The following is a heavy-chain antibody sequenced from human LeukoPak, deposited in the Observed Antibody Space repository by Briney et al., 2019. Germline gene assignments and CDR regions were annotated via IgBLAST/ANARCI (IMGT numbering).Heavy chain of an antibody. CDR1: GGSISSSSYY. V-gene: IGHV4-39*01. J-gene: IGHJ4*02. CDR3: ARTYYYDSSGFPDY. Sequence: PSETLSLTCTVSGGSISSSSYYWGWIRQPPGKGLEWIGSIYYSGSTYYNPSLKSRVTISVDTSKNQFSLKLSSVTAADTAVYYCARTYYYDSSGFPDYWGQGTLVTVSS. CDR2: IYYSGST. D-gene: IGHD3-22*01.